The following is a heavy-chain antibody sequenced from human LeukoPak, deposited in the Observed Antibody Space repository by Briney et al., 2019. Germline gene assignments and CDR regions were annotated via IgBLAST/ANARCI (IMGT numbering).Heavy chain of an antibody. D-gene: IGHD3-10*01. CDR3: ARPSSLDGSGRYYIDY. V-gene: IGHV3-66*01. Sequence: PGGSLRLSCEVSGFTVSNNYLNWVRQATGKGLEWVSVTHSDGTTHYADSVKGRFTISRDNSKNTLYLQVSSLRDEDTAVYYCARPSSLDGSGRYYIDYWGQGTLVTVSS. J-gene: IGHJ4*02. CDR2: THSDGTT. CDR1: GFTVSNNY.